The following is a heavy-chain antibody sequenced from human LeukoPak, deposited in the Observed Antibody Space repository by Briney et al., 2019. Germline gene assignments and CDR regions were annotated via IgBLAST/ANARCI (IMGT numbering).Heavy chain of an antibody. J-gene: IGHJ5*02. Sequence: PSETLSLTCTVSGGSISSYYWSWIRQPPGKGLEWIGYIYYSGSTNHNPSLKSRVTISVDTSKNQFSLKLSSVTAADTAVYYCARDLHYYGSGSYTPWGQGTLVTVSS. V-gene: IGHV4-59*01. CDR3: ARDLHYYGSGSYTP. D-gene: IGHD3-10*01. CDR1: GGSISSYY. CDR2: IYYSGST.